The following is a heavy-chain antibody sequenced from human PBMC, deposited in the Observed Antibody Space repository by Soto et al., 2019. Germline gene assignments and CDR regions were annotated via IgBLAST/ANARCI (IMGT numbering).Heavy chain of an antibody. D-gene: IGHD5-12*01. J-gene: IGHJ6*03. CDR3: ARGQRGGYYYYYYYMDV. CDR2: MNPNSGNT. V-gene: IGHV1-8*01. CDR1: GYTFTSYD. Sequence: ASVKVSCKASGYTFTSYDINWVRQATGQGLEWMGWMNPNSGNTGYAQKFQGRVTMTRNTSISTAYMELSSLRSEDTAVYYCARGQRGGYYYYYYYMDVWGKGTTVTVS.